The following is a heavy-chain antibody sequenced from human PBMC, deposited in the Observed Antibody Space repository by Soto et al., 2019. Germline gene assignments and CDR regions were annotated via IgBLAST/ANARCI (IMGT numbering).Heavy chain of an antibody. CDR2: IIPIFGTA. V-gene: IGHV1-69*06. CDR1: GGTFSSYA. J-gene: IGHJ1*01. Sequence: QVQLVQSGAEVKKPGSSVKVSCKASGGTFSSYAISWVRQAPGQGLEWMGGIIPIFGTANYAQKFQGRVTITADKSTSTSYMELSSLRSEDTAVYYCARGAGSSSCWYWGAEYFQHWGQGTLVTVSS. D-gene: IGHD6-19*01. CDR3: ARGAGSSSCWYWGAEYFQH.